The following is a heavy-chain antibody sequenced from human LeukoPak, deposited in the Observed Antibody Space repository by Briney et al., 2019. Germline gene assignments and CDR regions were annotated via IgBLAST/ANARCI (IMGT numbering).Heavy chain of an antibody. Sequence: SVKVSRKASGGTFSSYAISWVRQAPGQGLEWMGRIIPILGIANYAQKFQGRVTITADKSTSTAYMELSSLRSEDTAVYYCAREEGEWLPHYFDYWGQGTLVTVSS. V-gene: IGHV1-69*04. CDR3: AREEGEWLPHYFDY. CDR1: GGTFSSYA. J-gene: IGHJ4*02. D-gene: IGHD3-3*01. CDR2: IIPILGIA.